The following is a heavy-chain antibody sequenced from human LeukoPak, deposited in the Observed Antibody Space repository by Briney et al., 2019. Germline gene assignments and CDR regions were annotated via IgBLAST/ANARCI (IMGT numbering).Heavy chain of an antibody. J-gene: IGHJ5*02. Sequence: PSQTLSLTCTVSGGSISSGDYYWSWIRQPPGKGLEWIGYIYYSGSTYYNPSLKSRVTISVDTSKNQFSLKLSSVTAADTAVYYCARVERSTMVRGVINLFDPWGQGTLVTVSS. CDR1: GGSISSGDYY. V-gene: IGHV4-30-4*01. CDR3: ARVERSTMVRGVINLFDP. D-gene: IGHD3-10*01. CDR2: IYYSGST.